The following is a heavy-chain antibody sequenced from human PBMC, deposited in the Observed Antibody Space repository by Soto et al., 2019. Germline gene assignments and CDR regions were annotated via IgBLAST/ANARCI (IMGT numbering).Heavy chain of an antibody. V-gene: IGHV1-2*02. CDR2: INPDSGAT. CDR1: GYTFIAYY. CDR3: ARDRGSGWYVNFDY. D-gene: IGHD6-19*01. J-gene: IGHJ4*02. Sequence: QVQLVQSGAEVKKAGASVKVSCKASGYTFIAYYIHWVRQAPGQGLEWMGWINPDSGATNYAQKFQGRVTMTSDTSISAASMELSRLRSDDTAVYYCARDRGSGWYVNFDYWGQGTLVTVSS.